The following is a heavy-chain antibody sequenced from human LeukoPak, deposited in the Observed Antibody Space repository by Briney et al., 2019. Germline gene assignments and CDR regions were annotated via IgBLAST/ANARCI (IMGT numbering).Heavy chain of an antibody. CDR2: IYYSGST. J-gene: IGHJ4*02. CDR1: GGSFSSGDYY. CDR3: ARDGDYGDFDY. Sequence: SETLSLTCTVSGGSFSSGDYYWSWIRQPPGKGLEWIGYIYYSGSTYYNPSLKSRVTISVDTSKNQFSLKLSSVTAADTAVYYCARDGDYGDFDYWGQGTLVTVSS. V-gene: IGHV4-30-4*01. D-gene: IGHD4-17*01.